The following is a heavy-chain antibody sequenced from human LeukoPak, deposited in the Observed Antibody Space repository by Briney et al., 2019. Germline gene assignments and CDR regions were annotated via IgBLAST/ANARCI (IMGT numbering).Heavy chain of an antibody. CDR1: GFTFSSYA. CDR3: AKGSSGWYDYYYMDV. V-gene: IGHV3-23*01. CDR2: ISGSGGST. D-gene: IGHD6-19*01. J-gene: IGHJ6*03. Sequence: GGSLRLSCAASGFTFSSYAMSWVRQAPGKGLEWVSAISGSGGSTYYADSVKGWFTISRDNSKNTLYLQMNSLRAEDTAVYYCAKGSSGWYDYYYMDVWGKGTTVTVSS.